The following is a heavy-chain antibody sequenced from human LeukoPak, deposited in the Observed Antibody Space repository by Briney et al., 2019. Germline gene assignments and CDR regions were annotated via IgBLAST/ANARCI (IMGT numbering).Heavy chain of an antibody. CDR1: GLTFSDAW. V-gene: IGHV3-15*07. J-gene: IGHJ4*02. CDR3: TTGYTSASHDGY. Sequence: GGSLRLSCAASGLTFSDAWMHWVRQAPGKGLEWVGLIKRRTDGGTSNYAAPVKGRFAISRDDSEDTLFLQMDSLKSEDTGVYYCTTGYTSASHDGYWGQGTPVTVSS. D-gene: IGHD2-15*01. CDR2: IKRRTDGGTS.